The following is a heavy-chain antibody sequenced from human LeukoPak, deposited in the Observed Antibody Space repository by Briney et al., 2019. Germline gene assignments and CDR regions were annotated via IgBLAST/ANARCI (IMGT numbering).Heavy chain of an antibody. Sequence: GGSLRLSCAASGFTFSSYAMSWVRQAPGKGLEWVSAISGSGGSTYYADSVKGRFTISRDNSKNTLYLQMNSLRAEDTAVYYCAIENELGTRKGVTNWFDPWGQGTLVTVSS. CDR2: ISGSGGST. CDR1: GFTFSSYA. J-gene: IGHJ5*02. CDR3: AIENELGTRKGVTNWFDP. D-gene: IGHD7-27*01. V-gene: IGHV3-23*01.